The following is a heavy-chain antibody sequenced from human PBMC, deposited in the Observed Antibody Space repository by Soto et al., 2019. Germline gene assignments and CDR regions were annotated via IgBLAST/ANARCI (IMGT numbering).Heavy chain of an antibody. Sequence: SETLSPTCTVSGGSISSGDYYWSWIRQPPGKGLEWIGYIYYSGSTYYNPSLKSRVTISVDTSKNQFSLKLSSVTAADTAVYYCARVEYDYYGSGSYYNYWGQGTLVTVSS. J-gene: IGHJ4*02. CDR3: ARVEYDYYGSGSYYNY. CDR2: IYYSGST. D-gene: IGHD3-10*01. CDR1: GGSISSGDYY. V-gene: IGHV4-30-4*01.